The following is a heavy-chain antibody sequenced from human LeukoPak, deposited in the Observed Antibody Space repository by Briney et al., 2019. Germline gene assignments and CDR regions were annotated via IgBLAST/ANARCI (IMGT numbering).Heavy chain of an antibody. CDR3: ARLLGYCSGGSCLLRGAFDI. CDR2: IYNRGTT. CDR1: GGSISTYY. Sequence: SETLSLTCTVSGGSISTYYWGWIRQPPGKGLDWIGYIYNRGTTIYNPSLGSRVTISVDMSRNQFSLNLSSVTAADTAVYYCARLLGYCSGGSCLLRGAFDIWGQGTLVTVSS. D-gene: IGHD2-15*01. J-gene: IGHJ3*02. V-gene: IGHV4-59*01.